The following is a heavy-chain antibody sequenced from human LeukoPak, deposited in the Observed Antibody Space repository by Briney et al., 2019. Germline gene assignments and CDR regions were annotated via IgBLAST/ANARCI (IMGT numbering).Heavy chain of an antibody. CDR3: ARVSSSWYLDWYFDL. J-gene: IGHJ2*01. D-gene: IGHD6-13*01. CDR2: IDTSGNT. Sequence: AETLSLTCTVSGVSISSYYWSWVRQAAGKGLEWIGRIDTSGNTNYKPALKSRATKSVDTSKNQFSLKLNAETAADTDVYYCARVSSSWYLDWYFDLWGRGTLVTVSS. V-gene: IGHV4-4*07. CDR1: GVSISSYY.